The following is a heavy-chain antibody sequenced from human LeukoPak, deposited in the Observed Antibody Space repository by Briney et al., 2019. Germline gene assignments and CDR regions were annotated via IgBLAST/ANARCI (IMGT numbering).Heavy chain of an antibody. CDR1: GFSLSTRGVG. Sequence: SGPTLVKPTQTLTLTCTFSGFSLSTRGVGVGWLRQPPGKALEWIALIYWDDDKRYSPSLKSRLTITKDTSKNQVVLTMTNMDPVDTATYYCAHRRHRVAAISGWFDPWGQGTLVTVSS. J-gene: IGHJ5*02. CDR2: IYWDDDK. CDR3: AHRRHRVAAISGWFDP. V-gene: IGHV2-5*02. D-gene: IGHD2-15*01.